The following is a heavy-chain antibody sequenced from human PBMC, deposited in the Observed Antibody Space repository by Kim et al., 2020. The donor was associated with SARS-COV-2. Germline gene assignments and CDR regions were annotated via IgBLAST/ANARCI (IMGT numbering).Heavy chain of an antibody. V-gene: IGHV3-30*18. CDR1: GFNFSSYG. J-gene: IGHJ4*02. CDR2: ISYDGSNK. Sequence: GGSLRLSCAASGFNFSSYGMHWVRQAPGKGLEWVAVISYDGSNKYYADSVKGRFTISRDNSKNTLYLQMNSLRAEDTAVYYCAKEDQLVPDYWGQGTLVTVSS. CDR3: AKEDQLVPDY. D-gene: IGHD6-6*01.